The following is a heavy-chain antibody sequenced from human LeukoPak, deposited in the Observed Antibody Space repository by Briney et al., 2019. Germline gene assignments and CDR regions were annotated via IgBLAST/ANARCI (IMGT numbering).Heavy chain of an antibody. CDR2: INPNSGDT. D-gene: IGHD2-2*01. CDR1: GYTSTGYH. Sequence: GASVKVSCKASGYTSTGYHLHWVRQAPGHGLEWMGRINPNSGDTIYAQKFQGRVTMTRDTSISTAYMELSRLRSDDTAVYYCARDYCSSTSCLFDYWGQGTLVTVSS. J-gene: IGHJ4*02. CDR3: ARDYCSSTSCLFDY. V-gene: IGHV1-2*06.